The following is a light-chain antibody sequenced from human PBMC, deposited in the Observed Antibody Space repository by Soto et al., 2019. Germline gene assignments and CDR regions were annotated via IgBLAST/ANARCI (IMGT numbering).Light chain of an antibody. V-gene: IGLV2-11*01. Sequence: QSALTQPRSVSGSPGQSVTISCTGTSSDVGGYNYVSWYQQHPGKAPKLMIYDVSKRPSGVPDRFSGSKSGNTASLTISGLQAEDEADYYCCSYAGSYTSGDVFGTGTKLTVL. J-gene: IGLJ1*01. CDR3: CSYAGSYTSGDV. CDR2: DVS. CDR1: SSDVGGYNY.